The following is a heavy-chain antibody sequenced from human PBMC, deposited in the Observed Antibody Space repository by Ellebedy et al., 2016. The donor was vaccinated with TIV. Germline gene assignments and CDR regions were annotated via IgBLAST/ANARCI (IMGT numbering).Heavy chain of an antibody. CDR1: GGTFSSYA. D-gene: IGHD4-17*01. CDR3: ARAADYGDYWYFDL. CDR2: INPNGGAT. V-gene: IGHV1-46*01. Sequence: ASVKVSCXASGGTFSSYAISWVRQAPGQGLEWMGVINPNGGATFYAQKFRGRLTMTRDTSTSTVHMDLSSLRLEDAGLYYCARAADYGDYWYFDLWGRGTLVTVSS. J-gene: IGHJ2*01.